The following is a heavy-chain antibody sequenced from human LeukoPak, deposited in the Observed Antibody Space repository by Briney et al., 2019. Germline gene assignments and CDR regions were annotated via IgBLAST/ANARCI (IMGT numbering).Heavy chain of an antibody. J-gene: IGHJ6*03. CDR1: GGSISSYC. V-gene: IGHV4-59*01. Sequence: SETLSLTCTVSGGSISSYCWSWLRQPPGKGLEWIGYIYYSGSTNYNPSLKSRVTISVDTSKNQFSLKLSSVTAADTAVYYCARDVADCSSTSCYSHYYYMDVWGKGTTVTVSS. CDR2: IYYSGST. CDR3: ARDVADCSSTSCYSHYYYMDV. D-gene: IGHD2-2*01.